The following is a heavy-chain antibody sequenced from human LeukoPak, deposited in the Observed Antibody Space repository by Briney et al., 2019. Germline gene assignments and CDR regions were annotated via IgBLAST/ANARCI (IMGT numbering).Heavy chain of an antibody. CDR2: ISSSSSYI. J-gene: IGHJ6*03. Sequence: PGGSLRLSCAASGFTFSSYSMNWVRQAPGKGLEWGSSISSSSSYIYYADSVKGRFTISRDNAKNSLYLQMNSLRAEDTAVYYCARDPYSSSWSYMDVSGKGTTVTVSS. V-gene: IGHV3-21*01. D-gene: IGHD6-13*01. CDR3: ARDPYSSSWSYMDV. CDR1: GFTFSSYS.